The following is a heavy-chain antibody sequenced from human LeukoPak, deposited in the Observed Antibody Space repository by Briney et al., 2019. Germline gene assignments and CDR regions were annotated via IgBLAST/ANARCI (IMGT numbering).Heavy chain of an antibody. D-gene: IGHD6-19*01. CDR1: GFTFSDYA. J-gene: IGHJ5*02. CDR2: ISGAGSVT. V-gene: IGHV3-30*04. Sequence: GGSLRLSCVASGFTFSDYAIQWVRQAPGKGLDWVAVISGAGSVTHYADSVRGRFTISRDNSRDTVFLQMNSLRPEDTGVYYCAREGYSSGSLGDLDHWGQGTRVTVSS. CDR3: AREGYSSGSLGDLDH.